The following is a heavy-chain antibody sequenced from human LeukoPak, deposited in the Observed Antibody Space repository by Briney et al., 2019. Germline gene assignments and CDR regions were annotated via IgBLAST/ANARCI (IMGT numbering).Heavy chain of an antibody. Sequence: PSETLSLTCAVSGGSISSGGYSWSWIRQPPGKGLEWIGYIYHSGSTYYNPSLKSRVTISVDRSKSQFSLKLSSVTAADTAVYYCARAPYGFVGLDYWGQGTLVTVSS. CDR3: ARAPYGFVGLDY. D-gene: IGHD5-24*01. V-gene: IGHV4-30-2*01. J-gene: IGHJ4*02. CDR2: IYHSGST. CDR1: GGSISSGGYS.